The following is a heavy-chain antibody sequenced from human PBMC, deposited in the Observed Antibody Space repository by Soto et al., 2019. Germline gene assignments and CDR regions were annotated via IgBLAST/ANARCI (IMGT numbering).Heavy chain of an antibody. V-gene: IGHV3-33*01. Sequence: GGSLRLSCAASGFSFSTYGMHWVRQAPGKGLEWVAVIWYDGSNKYYADSVKGRFTISRDNSKNTLYLQMNSLRAEDTAVYYCARETKLRLGELWPDYWGQGTLVTVSS. CDR1: GFSFSTYG. CDR2: IWYDGSNK. D-gene: IGHD3-16*01. CDR3: ARETKLRLGELWPDY. J-gene: IGHJ4*02.